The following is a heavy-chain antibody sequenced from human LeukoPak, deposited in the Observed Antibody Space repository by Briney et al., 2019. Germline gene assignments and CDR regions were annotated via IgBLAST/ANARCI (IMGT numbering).Heavy chain of an antibody. CDR2: IYHSGST. D-gene: IGHD3-10*01. CDR1: GYSISSDYS. J-gene: IGHJ4*02. CDR3: ASGARLLWFGELWN. Sequence: SETLSLTCTVSGYSISSDYSWGLVRQPPGKGLEWIGSIYHSGSTYYNPSLKSRVTTSVDTSKNQFSLKLTSVTAADTAVYYCASGARLLWFGELWNWGQGTLVTVSS. V-gene: IGHV4-38-2*02.